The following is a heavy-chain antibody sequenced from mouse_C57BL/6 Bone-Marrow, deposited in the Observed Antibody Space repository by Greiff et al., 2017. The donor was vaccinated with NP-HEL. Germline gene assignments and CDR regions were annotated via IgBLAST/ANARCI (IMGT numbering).Heavy chain of an antibody. J-gene: IGHJ2*01. CDR3: ARQDYQYFDY. Sequence: DVQLVESGGDLVKPGGSLKLSCAASGFTFSSYGMSWVRQTPDKRLEWVATISSGGSYTYYPDSVKGRFTISRDNAKNTLYLQMSSLKSEDTAMYYCARQDYQYFDYWGQGTTLTVSS. CDR2: ISSGGSYT. D-gene: IGHD5-5*01. V-gene: IGHV5-6*01. CDR1: GFTFSSYG.